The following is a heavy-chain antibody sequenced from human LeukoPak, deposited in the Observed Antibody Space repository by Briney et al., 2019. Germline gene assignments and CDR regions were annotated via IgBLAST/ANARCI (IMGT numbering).Heavy chain of an antibody. D-gene: IGHD6-6*01. CDR1: GGSINNPPYS. J-gene: IGHJ6*03. CDR2: VYPSGST. Sequence: PSETLSLTCTVSGGSINNPPYSWGWIRQPAGKGLEWIGQVYPSGSTDYNPSNPSLKSRVTMSVDTSKNQFSLNLNSVTAADTAAYYCARVRQGYTISSRGGYYYYYMDVWGEGTTVTVSS. V-gene: IGHV4-61*09. CDR3: ARVRQGYTISSRGGYYYYYMDV.